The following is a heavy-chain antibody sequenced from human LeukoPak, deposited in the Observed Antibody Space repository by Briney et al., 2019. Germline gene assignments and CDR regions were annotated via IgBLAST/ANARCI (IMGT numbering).Heavy chain of an antibody. CDR1: GYTFTSYY. Sequence: ASLKVSCKASGYTFTSYYMHWVRQAPGQGLEWMGIINPSGGSTSYAQKFQGRVTMTRDMSTSTVYMELSSLRSEDTAVYYCARDVEGTSPLDYWGQGTLVTVSS. CDR2: INPSGGST. CDR3: ARDVEGTSPLDY. V-gene: IGHV1-46*01. J-gene: IGHJ4*02.